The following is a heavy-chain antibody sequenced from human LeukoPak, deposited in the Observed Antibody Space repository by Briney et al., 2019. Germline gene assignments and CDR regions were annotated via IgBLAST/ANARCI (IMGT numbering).Heavy chain of an antibody. CDR3: VRDRFGYSDY. CDR1: GFTFSNYW. J-gene: IGHJ4*02. D-gene: IGHD3-22*01. V-gene: IGHV3-7*01. CDR2: IKPDGSEK. Sequence: QTGGSLRLSCAASGFTFSNYWMSWVRQAPGKGLEWVANIKPDGSEKYYVDSVKGRLTISKDDAKNSLYLHIHSLRADDTAVYYCVRDRFGYSDYWGQGTLVTVSS.